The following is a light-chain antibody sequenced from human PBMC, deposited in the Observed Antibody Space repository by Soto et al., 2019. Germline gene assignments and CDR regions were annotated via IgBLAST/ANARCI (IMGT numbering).Light chain of an antibody. Sequence: QSALTQSPSASGSPGQSVTISCTGTSSDVGGHNCVSWYQHHPGKAPKLIIYEVSKRPSGVPDRFSGSKSGNTASLTVSGLQAEDEAVYYCSSTAGNNNLVFGGGTKLTVL. V-gene: IGLV2-8*01. CDR2: EVS. CDR3: SSTAGNNNLV. J-gene: IGLJ3*02. CDR1: SSDVGGHNC.